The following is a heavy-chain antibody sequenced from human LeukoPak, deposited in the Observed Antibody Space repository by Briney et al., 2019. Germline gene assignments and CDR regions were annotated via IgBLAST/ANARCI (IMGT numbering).Heavy chain of an antibody. Sequence: ASVKVSCKASGYTFTTYAIHWVRQAPGQGLEWTGWINTNTRNPAYAQGFTGRFVFSLDTSVSTAYLQISSLKAEDTAVYYCARSNPGAPLDYWGQGTRVTVSS. V-gene: IGHV7-4-1*02. CDR1: GYTFTTYA. D-gene: IGHD1-26*01. CDR3: ARSNPGAPLDY. CDR2: INTNTRNP. J-gene: IGHJ4*02.